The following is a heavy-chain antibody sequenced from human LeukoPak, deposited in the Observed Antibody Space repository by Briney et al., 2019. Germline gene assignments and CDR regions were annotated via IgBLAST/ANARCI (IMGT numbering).Heavy chain of an antibody. CDR1: GGSFSGYY. CDR3: ARVARELGYCSSTSCSAPFDY. Sequence: SETLSLTCAVYGGSFSGYYWSWIRQPPGEGLEWIGEINHSGSTNYNPSLKSRVTISVDTSKNQFSLKLSSVTAADTAVYYCARVARELGYCSSTSCSAPFDYWGQGTLVTVSS. V-gene: IGHV4-34*01. D-gene: IGHD2-2*01. J-gene: IGHJ4*02. CDR2: INHSGST.